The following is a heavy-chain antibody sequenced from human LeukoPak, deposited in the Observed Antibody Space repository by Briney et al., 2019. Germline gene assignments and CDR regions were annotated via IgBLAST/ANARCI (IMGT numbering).Heavy chain of an antibody. CDR1: GFTFSSSW. D-gene: IGHD1-26*01. CDR3: AREVGVVDY. CDR2: INSDGSST. V-gene: IGHV3-74*01. J-gene: IGHJ4*02. Sequence: PGGSLRLSCVASGFTFSSSWMSWVRQAPGKGLVWVSRINSDGSSTSYADSVKGRFAISRDNAKNTLYLQMNSLRAEDTAVYYCAREVGVVDYWGQGTLVTVSS.